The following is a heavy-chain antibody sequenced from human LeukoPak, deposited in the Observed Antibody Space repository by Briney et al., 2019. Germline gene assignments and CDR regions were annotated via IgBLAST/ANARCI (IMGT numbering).Heavy chain of an antibody. D-gene: IGHD2-21*02. CDR1: GFTFSSYS. J-gene: IGHJ4*02. CDR2: ISSSSSYI. CDR3: ARGGGDVPIDY. Sequence: GGSLRLSCTVSGFTFSSYSMTWVRQAPGKGLEWVSSISSSSSYIYYADSVKGRFTISRDNAKNSLYLQMNSLRAEDTALYYCARGGGDVPIDYWGQGTLVTVSS. V-gene: IGHV3-21*01.